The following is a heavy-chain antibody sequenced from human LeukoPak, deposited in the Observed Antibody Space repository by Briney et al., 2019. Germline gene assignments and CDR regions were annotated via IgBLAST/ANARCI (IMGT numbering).Heavy chain of an antibody. CDR2: ISGSGGST. CDR1: GFTFSSYA. CDR3: AKDHGYCSSTSCYPSENY. J-gene: IGHJ4*02. V-gene: IGHV3-23*01. Sequence: GGSLRLSCAASGFTFSSYAMSWVRQAPGKGLEWVSAISGSGGSTYYADSVKGRFTISRDNSKNTLYLQMNSLRAEDTAVYYRAKDHGYCSSTSCYPSENYWGQGTLVTVSS. D-gene: IGHD2-2*01.